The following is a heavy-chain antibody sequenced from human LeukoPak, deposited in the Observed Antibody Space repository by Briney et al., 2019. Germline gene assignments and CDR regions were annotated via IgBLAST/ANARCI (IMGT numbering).Heavy chain of an antibody. CDR1: GYTFTSYG. J-gene: IGHJ2*01. CDR3: ARAVVYCSSTSCQYTNWYFDL. CDR2: ISAYNGNT. Sequence: ASVKVSCKASGYTFTSYGISWVRQAPGQGLEWMGWISAYNGNTNYAQKLQGRVTMTTDTSTSTAYMELRSLRSDDTAVYYCARAVVYCSSTSCQYTNWYFDLWGRGTLVTVSS. V-gene: IGHV1-18*01. D-gene: IGHD2-2*01.